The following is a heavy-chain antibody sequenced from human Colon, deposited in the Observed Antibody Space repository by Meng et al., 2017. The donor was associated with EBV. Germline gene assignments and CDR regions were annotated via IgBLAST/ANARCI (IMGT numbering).Heavy chain of an antibody. CDR3: ARDKIAVAGITGDY. J-gene: IGHJ4*02. V-gene: IGHV7-4-1*02. Sequence: HSRMGLKKAGALVKVSCKASVYTFTSYAMNWVRQAPGQGLEWMGWINTNTGNPTYAQGFTGRFVFSLDTSVSTAYLQISSLKAEDTAVYYCARDKIAVAGITGDYWGQGTLVTVSS. CDR2: INTNTGNP. D-gene: IGHD6-19*01. CDR1: VYTFTSYA.